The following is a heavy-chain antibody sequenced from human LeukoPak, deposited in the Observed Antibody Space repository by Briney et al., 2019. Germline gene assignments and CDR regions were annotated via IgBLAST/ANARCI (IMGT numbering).Heavy chain of an antibody. J-gene: IGHJ4*02. CDR1: GFTFSSYE. V-gene: IGHV3-48*03. Sequence: PGGSLRLSCAASGFTFSSYEMNWVRQAPGKGLEWISYIFSSSSTIYYADSVKGRFTISRDNARNSLYLQMKSLRAEDTAVYYCARGGYYFDYWGQGALVTVSS. CDR2: IFSSSSTI. D-gene: IGHD3-22*01. CDR3: ARGGYYFDY.